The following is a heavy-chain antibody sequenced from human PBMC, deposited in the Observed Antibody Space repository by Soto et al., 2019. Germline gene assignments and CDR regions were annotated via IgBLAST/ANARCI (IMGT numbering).Heavy chain of an antibody. J-gene: IGHJ5*02. CDR1: GFTFSSYA. CDR2: ISYDGSNK. D-gene: IGHD3-22*01. CDR3: AREHDSSGYYYWFDP. Sequence: SGGSLRLSCAASGFTFSSYAMHWVRQAPGKGLEWVAVISYDGSNKYYADSVKGRFTISRDNSKNTLYLQMNSLRAEDTAVYYCAREHDSSGYYYWFDPWGQGTLVTVSS. V-gene: IGHV3-30-3*01.